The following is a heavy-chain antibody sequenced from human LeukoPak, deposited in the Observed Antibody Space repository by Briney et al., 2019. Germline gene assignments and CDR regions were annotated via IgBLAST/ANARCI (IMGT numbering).Heavy chain of an antibody. J-gene: IGHJ5*02. CDR2: ISAYNGNT. Sequence: GASVKVSCKASGYTFTSYGISWVRQAPGQGLEWMGWISAYNGNTNYAQKLQGRVTMTTDTSTSPAYMELRSLRSDDTAVYYCARASSYYDSSGFDWFDPWGQGTLVTVSS. V-gene: IGHV1-18*01. CDR1: GYTFTSYG. D-gene: IGHD3-22*01. CDR3: ARASSYYDSSGFDWFDP.